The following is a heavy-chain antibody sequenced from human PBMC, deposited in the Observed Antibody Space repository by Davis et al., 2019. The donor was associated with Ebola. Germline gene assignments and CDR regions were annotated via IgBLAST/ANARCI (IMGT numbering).Heavy chain of an antibody. CDR3: ARDNWDGSGSLPLDY. CDR1: GYTFTGYY. V-gene: IGHV1-2*04. D-gene: IGHD3-10*01. Sequence: ASVKVSCKASGYTFTGYYMHWVRQAPGQGLEWMGWINPNSGGTNYAQKFQGWVTMTRDTSISTAYMELSRLRSDDTAVYYCARDNWDGSGSLPLDYWGQGTLVTVSS. J-gene: IGHJ4*02. CDR2: INPNSGGT.